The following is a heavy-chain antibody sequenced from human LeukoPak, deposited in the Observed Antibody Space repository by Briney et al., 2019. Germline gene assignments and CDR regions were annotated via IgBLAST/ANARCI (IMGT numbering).Heavy chain of an antibody. D-gene: IGHD1-26*01. Sequence: ASVKVSCKASGYTFTNYGISWVRQAPGQGLEWMGWISAYNGHTNYAQNLQGRVTMTTDTSTSTAYMELRSLGSDDTAVYYCARGIHTGSSGPYYFDYWGQGTLVTVSS. CDR2: ISAYNGHT. J-gene: IGHJ4*02. V-gene: IGHV1-18*01. CDR3: ARGIHTGSSGPYYFDY. CDR1: GYTFTNYG.